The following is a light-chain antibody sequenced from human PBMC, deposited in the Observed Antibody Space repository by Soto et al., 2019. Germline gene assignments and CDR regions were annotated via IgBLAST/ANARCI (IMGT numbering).Light chain of an antibody. Sequence: EIVLTQDPSTPSLSPGERATPFRRASQSVSSSCLAWYQQKPGQAPRLLIYDASNRATGIPARFSGSGSGTDFTLTISSLEPEDFAVYYCQQRSNWPPTFGQGTKVDIK. CDR2: DAS. V-gene: IGKV3D-20*02. CDR3: QQRSNWPPT. J-gene: IGKJ1*01. CDR1: QSVSSSC.